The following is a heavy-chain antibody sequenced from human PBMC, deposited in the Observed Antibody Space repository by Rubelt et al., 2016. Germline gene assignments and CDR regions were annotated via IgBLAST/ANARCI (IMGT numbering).Heavy chain of an antibody. CDR2: ISHSRST. V-gene: IGHV4-4*02. J-gene: IGHJ4*02. CDR1: GGSITSSNW. CDR3: ARGLYATRMAS. D-gene: IGHD3-16*01. Sequence: QVQLQESGPGLVKPSGTLSLTCAVSGGSITSSNWWSWVRQPPGKGLEWIGEISHSRSTSHNPSPTSRHIISAATSKNQCSLKLTSVTAADTAVYYWARGLYATRMASWGQGTLVTVSS.